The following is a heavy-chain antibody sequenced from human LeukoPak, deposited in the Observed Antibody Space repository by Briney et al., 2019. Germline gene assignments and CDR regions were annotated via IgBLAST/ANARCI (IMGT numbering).Heavy chain of an antibody. V-gene: IGHV3-23*01. D-gene: IGHD3-10*01. CDR2: ISGSGGST. J-gene: IGHJ4*02. CDR1: GFTFSSYA. Sequence: PGGSLRLSCAASGFTFSSYAMSWVRQAPGKGLEWVSAISGSGGSTYYADSVKGRFTISRDNSKNTLYLQMNSLRAEDTALYYCARGAIGSGSYYNGHEYFDYWGQGTLVTVSS. CDR3: ARGAIGSGSYYNGHEYFDY.